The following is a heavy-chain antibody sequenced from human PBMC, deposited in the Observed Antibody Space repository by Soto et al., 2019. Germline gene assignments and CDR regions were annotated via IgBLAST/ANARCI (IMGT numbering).Heavy chain of an antibody. J-gene: IGHJ6*03. V-gene: IGHV1-18*01. Sequence: ASVKVSCKASGYTFTSYGISWVRQAPGQGLEWMGWTSAYNGNTNYAQKLQGRVTMTTDTSTSTAYMELRSLRSDDTAVYYCAREVATIGSYYMDVWGKGTTVTVSS. CDR1: GYTFTSYG. CDR2: TSAYNGNT. CDR3: AREVATIGSYYMDV. D-gene: IGHD5-12*01.